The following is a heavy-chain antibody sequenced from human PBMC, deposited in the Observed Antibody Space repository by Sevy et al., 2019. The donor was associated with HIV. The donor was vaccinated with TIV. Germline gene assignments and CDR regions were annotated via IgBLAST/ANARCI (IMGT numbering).Heavy chain of an antibody. Sequence: ASVKVSCKASGYTFTSYGISWVRQAPGQGLEWMGWISAYNGNTNYAQKLQGRVTMTTDTSTSTAYMELRSLRSVDTAVYYCARAGGMDCSSTSCYALGAGDYYYGMDVWGQGTTVTVSS. CDR3: ARAGGMDCSSTSCYALGAGDYYYGMDV. CDR1: GYTFTSYG. V-gene: IGHV1-18*01. D-gene: IGHD2-2*01. CDR2: ISAYNGNT. J-gene: IGHJ6*02.